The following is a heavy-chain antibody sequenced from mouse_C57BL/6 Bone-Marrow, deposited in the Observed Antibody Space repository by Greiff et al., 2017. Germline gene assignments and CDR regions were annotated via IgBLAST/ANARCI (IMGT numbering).Heavy chain of an antibody. Sequence: EVQGVESGGGLVQPGGSLSLSCAASGFSFTDYYMSWVRHPPGKALEWLGFIRNKANGYTTEYSASVKGRFTISRDNSQSILYLQMNALRAEDSATYYWGRYRVYDYDERYYDMDDWGQGTSVTVSS. V-gene: IGHV7-3*01. D-gene: IGHD2-4*01. CDR1: GFSFTDYY. CDR2: IRNKANGYTT. CDR3: GRYRVYDYDERYYDMDD. J-gene: IGHJ4*01.